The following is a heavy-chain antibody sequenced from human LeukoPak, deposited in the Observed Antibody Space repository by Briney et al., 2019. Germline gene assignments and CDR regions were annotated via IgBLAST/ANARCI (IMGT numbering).Heavy chain of an antibody. D-gene: IGHD3-3*01. Sequence: PGRSLSLSCAASGFTFSSYGMHWVRQAPGKGLEWVSAISGSGGSTYYADSVKGRFTISRDNSKNTLYLQMNSLRAEDTAVYYCAKISRYDFWSGYSDYWGQGTLVTVSS. V-gene: IGHV3-23*01. CDR3: AKISRYDFWSGYSDY. J-gene: IGHJ4*02. CDR2: ISGSGGST. CDR1: GFTFSSYG.